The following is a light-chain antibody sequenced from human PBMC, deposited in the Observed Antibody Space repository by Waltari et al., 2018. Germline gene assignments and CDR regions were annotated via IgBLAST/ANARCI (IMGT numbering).Light chain of an antibody. CDR2: NDR. J-gene: IGLJ3*02. CDR1: NIREKS. V-gene: IGLV3-21*02. CDR3: QVWDNGGALPWV. Sequence: SYVLTQPPSVSVAPGQTDTLTCGAKNIREKSGYWSQHRPGQAPLLVLYNDRDRPAVLPERFSGYTSGDTATLTISGVEAGDEADYYCQVWDNGGALPWVFGGGTKLTVL.